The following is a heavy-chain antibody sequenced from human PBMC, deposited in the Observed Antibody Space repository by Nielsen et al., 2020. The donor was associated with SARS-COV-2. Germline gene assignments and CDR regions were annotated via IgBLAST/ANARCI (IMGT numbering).Heavy chain of an antibody. Sequence: GGSLRLSCAASGFTFSSYAMHWVRQAPGKGLEWVAVISYDGSNKYYADSVKGRFTISRDNSKNTLYLQMNSLRAEDTAVYYCARGGGSYFYGMDVWGQGTTVTVSS. D-gene: IGHD1-26*01. CDR1: GFTFSSYA. CDR2: ISYDGSNK. J-gene: IGHJ6*02. CDR3: ARGGGSYFYGMDV. V-gene: IGHV3-30-3*01.